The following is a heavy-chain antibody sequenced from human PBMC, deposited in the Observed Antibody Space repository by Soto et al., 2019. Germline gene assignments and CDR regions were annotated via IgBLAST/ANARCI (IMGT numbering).Heavy chain of an antibody. Sequence: GGSLRLSCAASGFTFSSYAMHWVRQAPGKGLEWVAVISYDGSNKYYVDSVKGRFTISGDNSKNTLYLQMNSLRAEDTAVYYCARDDSVAVNGMDVWGQGATVTVSS. D-gene: IGHD6-19*01. CDR2: ISYDGSNK. V-gene: IGHV3-30-3*01. J-gene: IGHJ6*02. CDR3: ARDDSVAVNGMDV. CDR1: GFTFSSYA.